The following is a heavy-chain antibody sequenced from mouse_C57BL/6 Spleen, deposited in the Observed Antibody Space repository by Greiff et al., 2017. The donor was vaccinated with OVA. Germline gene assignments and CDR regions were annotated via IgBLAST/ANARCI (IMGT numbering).Heavy chain of an antibody. CDR3: ARDRYSNCVFAY. CDR1: GFTFSDYY. J-gene: IGHJ3*01. Sequence: EVQVVESEGGLVQPGSSMKLSCTASGFTFSDYYMAWVRQVPEKGLEWVANINYDGSSTYYLDSLKSRFIISRDNAKNILYLQMSSLKSEDTATYYCARDRYSNCVFAYWGQGTLVTVSA. CDR2: INYDGSST. V-gene: IGHV5-16*01. D-gene: IGHD2-5*01.